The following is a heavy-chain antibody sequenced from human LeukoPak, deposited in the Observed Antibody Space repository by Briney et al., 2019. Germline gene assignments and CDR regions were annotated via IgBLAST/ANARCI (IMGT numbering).Heavy chain of an antibody. CDR3: ARMGVYFYEISSPEGYAFDI. CDR2: ISAYNGGT. J-gene: IGHJ3*02. V-gene: IGHV1-18*01. CDR1: GYIFTSYG. D-gene: IGHD3-22*01. Sequence: GASVRVSCKASGYIFTSYGITWVRQAPGQGLEWMGWISAYNGGTNYAQKFQGRVTMTTDTSTSTAYMELRSLRSDDTAVYYCARMGVYFYEISSPEGYAFDIWGQGTMVTVSS.